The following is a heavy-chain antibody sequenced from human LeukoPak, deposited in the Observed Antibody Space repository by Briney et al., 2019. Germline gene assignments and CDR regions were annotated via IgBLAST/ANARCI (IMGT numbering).Heavy chain of an antibody. CDR1: GYTFTSYY. CDR2: INPNSGGS. CDR3: ARGGALLGGSWYFDY. Sequence: GASVKVSCKASGYTFTSYYIHWMRQAPGQGLEWVGWINPNSGGSHYAQKFQGRVTMTRDTSINTGYMELTSLRSDDTAVYYCARGGALLGGSWYFDYWGQGTLVTVSS. D-gene: IGHD3-16*01. J-gene: IGHJ4*02. V-gene: IGHV1-2*02.